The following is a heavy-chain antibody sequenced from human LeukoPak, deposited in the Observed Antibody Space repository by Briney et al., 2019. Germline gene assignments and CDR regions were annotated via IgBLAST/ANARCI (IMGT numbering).Heavy chain of an antibody. CDR1: GFPFSRYW. V-gene: IGHV3-7*04. D-gene: IGHD6-13*01. CDR3: ARHSSSWEFDQ. CDR2: IRQDGSDK. J-gene: IGHJ4*02. Sequence: GGSLRLSCAPSGFPFSRYWMHWVRQAPRKGREWVANIRQDGSDKHYVAFAKGRFTISRDNTKNSLYLQMNSLRAEDTAAYYCARHSSSWEFDQWGQGTLVIVSS.